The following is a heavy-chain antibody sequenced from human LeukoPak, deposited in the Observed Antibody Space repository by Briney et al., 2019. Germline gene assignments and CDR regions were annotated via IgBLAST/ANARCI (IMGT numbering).Heavy chain of an antibody. Sequence: SETLSLTCTVSGGSISSYYWSWIRQPPGKGLEWIGYIYYSGSTYYNPSLKSRVTISVDTSKNQFSLKLSSVTAADTAVYYCARGLAARSVTVNWFDPWGQGTLVTVSS. CDR1: GGSISSYY. CDR2: IYYSGST. J-gene: IGHJ5*02. CDR3: ARGLAARSVTVNWFDP. D-gene: IGHD6-6*01. V-gene: IGHV4-59*08.